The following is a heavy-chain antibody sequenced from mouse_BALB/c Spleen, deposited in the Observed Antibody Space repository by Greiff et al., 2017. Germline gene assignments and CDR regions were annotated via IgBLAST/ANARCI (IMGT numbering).Heavy chain of an antibody. J-gene: IGHJ4*01. CDR3: ARQSYYGDYEAMDY. CDR2: ISSGGSYT. CDR1: GFTFSSYG. Sequence: EVKLVESGGDLVKPGGSLKLSCAASGFTFSSYGMSWVRQTPDKRLEWVATISSGGSYTYYPDSVKGRFTISRDNAKNTLYLQMSSLKSEDTAMYYCARQSYYGDYEAMDYWGQGTSVTVSS. V-gene: IGHV5-6*02. D-gene: IGHD2-13*01.